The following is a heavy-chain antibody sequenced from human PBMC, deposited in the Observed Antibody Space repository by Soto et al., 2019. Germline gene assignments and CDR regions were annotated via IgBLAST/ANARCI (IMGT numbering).Heavy chain of an antibody. Sequence: SETLSLTCAVYGGSFSGYYWSWILQPPGKGLEWIGEINHSGSTNYNPSLKSRGTISVDTSKNQFSLKLSSVTAADTAVYYCARGLHYDFWRGYYTRGRNYYYGMDVWGQGTTVTVSS. CDR3: ARGLHYDFWRGYYTRGRNYYYGMDV. CDR2: INHSGST. CDR1: GGSFSGYY. J-gene: IGHJ6*02. V-gene: IGHV4-34*01. D-gene: IGHD3-3*01.